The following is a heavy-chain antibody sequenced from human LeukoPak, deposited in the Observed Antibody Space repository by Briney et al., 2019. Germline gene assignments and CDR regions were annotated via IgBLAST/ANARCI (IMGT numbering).Heavy chain of an antibody. V-gene: IGHV4-59*08. CDR1: GGSISSYY. CDR3: ASAYYYDSSGYDAFDI. Sequence: SETLSLTGTVSGGSISSYYWSWIRQPPGKGLEWIGYIYYSGSTNYNPSLKSRATISVDTSKNQFSLKLSSVTAADTAVYYCASAYYYDSSGYDAFDIWGQGTMVTVSS. CDR2: IYYSGST. D-gene: IGHD3-22*01. J-gene: IGHJ3*02.